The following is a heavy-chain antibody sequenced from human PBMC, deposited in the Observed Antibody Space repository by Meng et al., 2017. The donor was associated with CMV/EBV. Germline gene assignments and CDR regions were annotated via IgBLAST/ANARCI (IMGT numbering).Heavy chain of an antibody. CDR2: IKQDGSEK. D-gene: IGHD2-2*01. J-gene: IGHJ6*02. CDR1: GFTFSSYW. V-gene: IGHV3-7*01. CDR3: ARDIVVVPAARTNYYYYYGMDV. Sequence: GGSLKISCAASGFTFSSYWMSWVRQAPGKGLEWVANIKQDGSEKYYVDSVKGRFTISRDNAKNSLYLQMNSLRAEDTAVYYCARDIVVVPAARTNYYYYYGMDVWGQGTTVTVSS.